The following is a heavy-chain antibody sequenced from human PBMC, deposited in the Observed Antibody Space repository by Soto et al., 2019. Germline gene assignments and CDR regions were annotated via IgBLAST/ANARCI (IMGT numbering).Heavy chain of an antibody. V-gene: IGHV3-53*04. CDR1: GFTVSSNY. J-gene: IGHJ4*02. CDR3: ARYSGTRGFDY. D-gene: IGHD1-1*01. CDR2: IYSGGNT. Sequence: EVQLVESGGGLVQPGGSLRLSCAASGFTVSSNYLSWVRQAPGKGLEWVSVIYSGGNTYYADSVKGRFTISRHNSKNTLYLQTNSLRAEDTAMYYCARYSGTRGFDYWGQGTLVTVSS.